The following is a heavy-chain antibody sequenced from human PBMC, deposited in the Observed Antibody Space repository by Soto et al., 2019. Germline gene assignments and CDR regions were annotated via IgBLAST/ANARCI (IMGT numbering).Heavy chain of an antibody. J-gene: IGHJ4*02. CDR2: ISASGSNT. CDR1: GFSFSTYA. D-gene: IGHD6-6*01. V-gene: IGHV3-23*01. Sequence: GALLLSCSASGFSFSTYAMSWVRQAPGKGLEWVSAISASGSNTYYADSVKGRFTISRDNSKNTLYLQMNSLRAEDTAVYYCAKVVGETSSGDFWGQGMLVTVYS. CDR3: AKVVGETSSGDF.